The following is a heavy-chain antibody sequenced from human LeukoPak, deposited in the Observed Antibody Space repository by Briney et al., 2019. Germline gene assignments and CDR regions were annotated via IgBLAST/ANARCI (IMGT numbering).Heavy chain of an antibody. V-gene: IGHV1-46*01. J-gene: IGHJ4*02. CDR1: GYTFTSYY. Sequence: ASVKVSCKASGYTFTSYYMHWVRQAPGQGLEWMGIINPSGGSTSYAQKFQGRVTMTRDTSTSTVYMELSSMRSEDTAVYYCARDITGTTEFDYWGQGTLVTVSS. CDR2: INPSGGST. CDR3: ARDITGTTEFDY. D-gene: IGHD1-20*01.